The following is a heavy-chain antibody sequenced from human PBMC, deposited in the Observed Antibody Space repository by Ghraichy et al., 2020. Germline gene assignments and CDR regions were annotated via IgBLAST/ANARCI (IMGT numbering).Heavy chain of an antibody. V-gene: IGHV1-24*01. Sequence: ASVKVSCKVSGYTLTELSMHWGRQAPGKGLEWMGGFDPEDGETIYAQKFQGRVTMTEDTSTDTAYMELSSLRSEDTAVYYCATDLYVRRGYGLFDYWGQGTLVTVSS. CDR1: GYTLTELS. CDR2: FDPEDGET. CDR3: ATDLYVRRGYGLFDY. D-gene: IGHD3-10*02. J-gene: IGHJ4*02.